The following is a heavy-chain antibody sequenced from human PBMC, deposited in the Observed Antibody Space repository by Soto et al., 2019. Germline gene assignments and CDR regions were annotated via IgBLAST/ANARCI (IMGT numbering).Heavy chain of an antibody. CDR2: IYHSGST. V-gene: IGHV4-34*01. CDR3: ARMHVVLMVYATGMDV. J-gene: IGHJ6*02. Sequence: SSETLSLTCTVYGGSFSGYYWSWIRKPTGKGLEWIGEIYHSGSTNYNPSLKSRVTISVDKSKNQFSLKLSSVTAADTAVYYCARMHVVLMVYATGMDVWGQGTTVTVSS. CDR1: GGSFSGYY. D-gene: IGHD2-8*01.